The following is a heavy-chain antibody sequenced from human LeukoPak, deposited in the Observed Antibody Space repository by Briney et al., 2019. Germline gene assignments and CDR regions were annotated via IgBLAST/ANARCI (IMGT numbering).Heavy chain of an antibody. Sequence: GGSLRLSCAASGLPFATYSMTWVRQAPGKGLEWVSSISSSSSYIYYADSVKGRFTISRDNAKNSLYLQMNSLRAEDTAVYYCARDATPGSSWYPNWFDPWGQGTLVTVSS. CDR2: ISSSSSYI. CDR3: ARDATPGSSWYPNWFDP. D-gene: IGHD6-13*01. J-gene: IGHJ5*02. V-gene: IGHV3-21*01. CDR1: GLPFATYS.